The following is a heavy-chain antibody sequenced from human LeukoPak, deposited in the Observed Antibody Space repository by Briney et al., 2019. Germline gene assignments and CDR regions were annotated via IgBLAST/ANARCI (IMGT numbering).Heavy chain of an antibody. CDR2: INRSGST. V-gene: IGHV4-34*01. CDR3: ARVSYYGSGSYYKSRMDV. CDR1: GGSFSGYY. J-gene: IGHJ6*04. D-gene: IGHD3-10*01. Sequence: SETLSLTCAVYGGSFSGYYWSWIRQPPGKGLEWIGEINRSGSTNYNPSLKSRVTISVDTSKNQFSLKLSSVTAADTAVYYCARVSYYGSGSYYKSRMDVWGKGTTVTVSS.